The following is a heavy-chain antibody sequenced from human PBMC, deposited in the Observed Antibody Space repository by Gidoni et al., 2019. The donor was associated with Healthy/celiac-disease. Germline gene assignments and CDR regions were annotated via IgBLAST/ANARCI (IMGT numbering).Heavy chain of an antibody. Sequence: QVQLVESGGGVVQPGRSLRLSCAASGFTFRSYAMHWVRQAPGKGLEWVAVISYDGSNKYYADSVKGRFTISRDNSKNTLYLQMNSLRAEDTAVYYCARVKVKADRGGFDYWGQGTLVTVSS. J-gene: IGHJ4*02. CDR2: ISYDGSNK. V-gene: IGHV3-30*04. D-gene: IGHD3-16*01. CDR1: GFTFRSYA. CDR3: ARVKVKADRGGFDY.